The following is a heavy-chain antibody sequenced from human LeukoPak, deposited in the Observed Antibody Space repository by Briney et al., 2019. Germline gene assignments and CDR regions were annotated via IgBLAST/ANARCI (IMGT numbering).Heavy chain of an antibody. CDR1: GYSLTNGYY. Sequence: SETLSLTCTVSGYSLTNGYYWVWIRQPPGKGLEWIGAVYHSGSTYYNPSLRGRVATSVDTSKNQFSLKLSSVTAADTAVYFCARSGPYYYHYLDVWGKGTTVTVSS. CDR3: ARSGPYYYHYLDV. D-gene: IGHD3-10*01. V-gene: IGHV4-38-2*02. CDR2: VYHSGST. J-gene: IGHJ6*03.